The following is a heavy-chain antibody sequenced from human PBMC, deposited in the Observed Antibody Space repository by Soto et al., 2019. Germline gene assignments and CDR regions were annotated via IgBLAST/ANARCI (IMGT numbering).Heavy chain of an antibody. D-gene: IGHD4-4*01. CDR3: ARGQALSNYYYGMDV. CDR2: IYHTGNI. V-gene: IGHV4-30-2*01. Sequence: SETLSLTCDVSGGPLXIGGFSWSWIRQPPGKGLEWIAYIYHTGNILYNPSLRSRLTLSVDMSKNQVSLKLTSVTAADTAVYYCARGQALSNYYYGMDVWGQGTTVTVSS. CDR1: GGPLXIGGFS. J-gene: IGHJ6*02.